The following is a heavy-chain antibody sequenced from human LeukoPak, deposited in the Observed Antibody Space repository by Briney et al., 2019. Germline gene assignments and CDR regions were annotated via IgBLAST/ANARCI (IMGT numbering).Heavy chain of an antibody. CDR1: GVSVSTNY. J-gene: IGHJ4*02. D-gene: IGHD3-22*01. CDR3: ARDSRLSYYDTSGYYSD. V-gene: IGHV3-53*01. CDR2: IFIGGAT. Sequence: GGSLRLSCVASGVSVSTNYMSWVRQTPGKGLEWVSLIFIGGATHYADSVKGRFTISRDSTKNTLYLQMNSLRAEDTAVYYCARDSRLSYYDTSGYYSDWGQGTLVTVSS.